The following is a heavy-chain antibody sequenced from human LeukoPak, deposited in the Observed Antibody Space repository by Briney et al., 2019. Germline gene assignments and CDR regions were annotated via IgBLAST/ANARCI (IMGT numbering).Heavy chain of an antibody. J-gene: IGHJ4*02. V-gene: IGHV3-74*01. Sequence: GGSLRLSCVASGFTFSSYWMHWVRQAPGKGLVWVSRIGTDGSSTSYADSVKGRFTISRDNAKNTLYLQMNSLRAEDTAVYYCARDRYCSSASCYGGDYWGQGTLVTVPS. CDR2: IGTDGSST. D-gene: IGHD2-2*01. CDR3: ARDRYCSSASCYGGDY. CDR1: GFTFSSYW.